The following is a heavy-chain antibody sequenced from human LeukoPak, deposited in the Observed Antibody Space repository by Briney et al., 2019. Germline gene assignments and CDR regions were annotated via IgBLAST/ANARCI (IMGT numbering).Heavy chain of an antibody. J-gene: IGHJ4*02. CDR1: GFTFSSYG. CDR3: AKDLGPYVVVTAIPGY. Sequence: GGSLRLSCAVSGFTFSSYGMHWVRQAPGKGLEWVAFIRYDGSNKYYADSVKGRFTISRDNSKNTLYLQMNSLRAEDTAVYYCAKDLGPYVVVTAIPGYWGQGTLVTVSS. V-gene: IGHV3-30*02. D-gene: IGHD2-21*02. CDR2: IRYDGSNK.